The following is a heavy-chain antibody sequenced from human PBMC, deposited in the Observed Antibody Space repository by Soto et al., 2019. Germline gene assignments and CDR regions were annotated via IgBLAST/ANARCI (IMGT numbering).Heavy chain of an antibody. V-gene: IGHV4-30-4*01. Sequence: SETLSLTCTVSGGSISSGDYYWSWIRQPPGKSLEWIGYIYYSGSTYYNPSLKSRVTISVDTSKNRFSLKLNSATAADTAVYFCARLDAYNSFDYWGQGTLVTVSS. CDR3: ARLDAYNSFDY. CDR2: IYYSGST. CDR1: GGSISSGDYY. J-gene: IGHJ4*02. D-gene: IGHD2-2*01.